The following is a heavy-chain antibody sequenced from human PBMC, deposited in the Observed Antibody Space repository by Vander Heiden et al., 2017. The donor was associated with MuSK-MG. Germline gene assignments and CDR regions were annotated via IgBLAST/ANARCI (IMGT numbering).Heavy chain of an antibody. Sequence: EVQLLASGGGLVQPGGSLRLSCAASGFTFSIYAMIWVRQAPGKGLEWVSLISGSGTNTYYADSVKGRFNISRDNSKNTLYLQMNSLRVEDTAIYYCAKGDHDSSGYFPPSFDYWGQGTLVTVSS. CDR1: GFTFSIYA. J-gene: IGHJ4*02. CDR3: AKGDHDSSGYFPPSFDY. D-gene: IGHD3-22*01. CDR2: ISGSGTNT. V-gene: IGHV3-23*01.